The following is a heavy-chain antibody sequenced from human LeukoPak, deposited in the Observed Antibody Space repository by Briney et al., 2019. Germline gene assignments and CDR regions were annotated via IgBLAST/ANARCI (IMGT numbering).Heavy chain of an antibody. D-gene: IGHD6-6*01. Sequence: GGSLRLSCAASGLTFSIYSMNWVRQAPGKGLEWVSYISSSSSTIYADSVRGRFTISRDNAKNSLYLQMNSLRAEDTAAYYCARDLLGYSTSYYFDSWGQGTLVTVSS. CDR3: ARDLLGYSTSYYFDS. CDR1: GLTFSIYS. J-gene: IGHJ4*02. CDR2: ISSSSSTI. V-gene: IGHV3-48*01.